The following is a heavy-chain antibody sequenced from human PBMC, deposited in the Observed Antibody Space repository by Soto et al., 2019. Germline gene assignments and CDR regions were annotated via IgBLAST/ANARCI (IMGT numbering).Heavy chain of an antibody. Sequence: GGSLRLSCAASGFTFSSYSMNWVRQAPGKGLEWVSYISSSSSTIYYADSVKGLFTISRDNAKNSLYLQMNSLRDEDTAVYYCARIAESGWYNWFDPWGQGTLVTVSS. V-gene: IGHV3-48*02. CDR2: ISSSSSTI. D-gene: IGHD6-19*01. CDR3: ARIAESGWYNWFDP. CDR1: GFTFSSYS. J-gene: IGHJ5*02.